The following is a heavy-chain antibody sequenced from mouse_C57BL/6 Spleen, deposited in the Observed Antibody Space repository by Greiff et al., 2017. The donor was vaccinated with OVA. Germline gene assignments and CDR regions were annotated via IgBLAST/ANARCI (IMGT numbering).Heavy chain of an antibody. V-gene: IGHV1-55*01. Sequence: VQLQQPGAELVKPGASVKMSCKASGYTFTSYWITWVKQRPGQGLEWIGDIYPGSGSTNYNEKFKSKATLTVDTSSSTAYMQLSSLTSEDSAVYYCARYGYEGTYAMDYWGQGTSVTVSS. CDR3: ARYGYEGTYAMDY. CDR1: GYTFTSYW. J-gene: IGHJ4*01. CDR2: IYPGSGST. D-gene: IGHD2-2*01.